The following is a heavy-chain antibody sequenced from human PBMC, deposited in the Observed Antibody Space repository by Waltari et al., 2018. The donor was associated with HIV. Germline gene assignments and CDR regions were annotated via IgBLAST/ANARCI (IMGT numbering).Heavy chain of an antibody. CDR2: IWINGSNK. CDR1: GFTFSGFG. CDR3: AREKGSRSGHYYGMDV. J-gene: IGHJ6*02. Sequence: QVQLVESGGGVVQPGRSLRLSCVASGFTFSGFGMHWVRPTPGKGQEWMAVIWINGSNKLYSDSVKGQVTVSRDNSKNTLYLQMNNLRVEDTAIYYCAREKGSRSGHYYGMDVWGQGTTVTISS. V-gene: IGHV3-33*01. D-gene: IGHD1-26*01.